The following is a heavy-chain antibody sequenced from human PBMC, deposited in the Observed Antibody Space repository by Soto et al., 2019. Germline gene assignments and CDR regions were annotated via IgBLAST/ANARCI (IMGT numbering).Heavy chain of an antibody. CDR3: ARGVYDDSGDESFRH. CDR1: GGSISSSNYY. D-gene: IGHD3-22*01. CDR2: LYYSGSS. Sequence: SETLSLTCTVSGGSISSSNYYWGWVRQPPGKGLEWIGSLYYSGSSDYNPSLKSGVTISVDTSKNQLSLRLSSVTAADTAVYFCARGVYDDSGDESFRHWGRGTLVTVAS. V-gene: IGHV4-39*01. J-gene: IGHJ1*01.